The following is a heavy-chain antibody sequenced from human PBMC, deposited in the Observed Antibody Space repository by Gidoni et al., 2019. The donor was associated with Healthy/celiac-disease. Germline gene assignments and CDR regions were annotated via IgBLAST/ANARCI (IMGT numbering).Heavy chain of an antibody. J-gene: IGHJ4*02. CDR2: IRGSGGST. V-gene: IGHV3-23*01. CDR3: ALVATYFDY. CDR1: GFTFSSYA. Sequence: EVQLLEAGGGLVQPGGSLRLSCAASGFTFSSYAMSWVRQAPGKGLEWVSAIRGSGGSTYYADAVKCLFTISRDNSKNTLYLQMNSLRAEDTAVYYCALVATYFDYWGQGTLVTVSS. D-gene: IGHD5-12*01.